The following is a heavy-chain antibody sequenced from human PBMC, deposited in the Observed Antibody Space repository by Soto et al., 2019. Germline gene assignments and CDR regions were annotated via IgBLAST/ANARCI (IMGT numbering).Heavy chain of an antibody. CDR1: GFTFSSYS. D-gene: IGHD2-15*01. J-gene: IGHJ4*02. V-gene: IGHV3-21*01. CDR2: ISSSSSYI. Sequence: EVQLVESGRGLVKPGGSLRLSCAASGFTFSSYSMNWVRQAPGKGLEWVSSISSSSSYIYYADSVKGRFTISRDNAKNSLYLQMNSLRAEDTAVYYCARDLPDIVVVVAATAFDYWGQGTLVTVSS. CDR3: ARDLPDIVVVVAATAFDY.